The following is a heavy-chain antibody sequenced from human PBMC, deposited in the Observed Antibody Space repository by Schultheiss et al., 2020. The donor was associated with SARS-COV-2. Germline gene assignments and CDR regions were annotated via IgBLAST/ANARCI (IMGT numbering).Heavy chain of an antibody. CDR3: AREDYDSSELEGYFDY. D-gene: IGHD3-22*01. V-gene: IGHV1-69*06. J-gene: IGHJ4*02. CDR2: IIPIFGTA. Sequence: GGSLRLSCAASGFTFSSYAISWVRQAPGQGLEWMGGIIPIFGTANYAQKFQGRVTITADKSTSTAYMELSSLRSEDTAVYYCAREDYDSSELEGYFDYWGQGTLVTVSS. CDR1: GFTFSSYA.